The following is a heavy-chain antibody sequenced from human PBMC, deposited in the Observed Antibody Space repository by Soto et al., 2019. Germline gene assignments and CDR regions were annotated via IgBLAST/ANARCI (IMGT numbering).Heavy chain of an antibody. CDR1: GFTFSSYG. CDR3: AKVASGGNSAPYFQH. J-gene: IGHJ1*01. Sequence: QVQLVESGGGVVQPGRSLRLSCAASGFTFSSYGMHWVRQAPGKGLEWVAVISYDGSNKYYADSVKGRFTISRDNSKNTLYLQMNSLRAEDTAVYYCAKVASGGNSAPYFQHWGQGTLVTVSS. D-gene: IGHD2-21*02. V-gene: IGHV3-30*18. CDR2: ISYDGSNK.